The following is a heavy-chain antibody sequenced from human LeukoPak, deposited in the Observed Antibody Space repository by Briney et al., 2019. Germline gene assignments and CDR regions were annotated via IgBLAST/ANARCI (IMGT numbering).Heavy chain of an antibody. CDR1: GGSISSYY. Sequence: KPSETLSLTCTVSGGSISSYYWSWIRQPPGKGLEWIGYIYYSGSTNYNPSLKSRVTISVDTSKNQFSLKLSSVTAADTAVYYCARDPYYDFWSGYYAFDIWGQGTMVTVSS. D-gene: IGHD3-3*01. J-gene: IGHJ3*02. V-gene: IGHV4-59*01. CDR2: IYYSGST. CDR3: ARDPYYDFWSGYYAFDI.